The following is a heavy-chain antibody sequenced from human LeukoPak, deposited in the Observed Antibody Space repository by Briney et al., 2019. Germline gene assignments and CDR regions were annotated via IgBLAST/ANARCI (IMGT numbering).Heavy chain of an antibody. CDR2: ISAYNGNT. CDR3: ARDYYDSSGYLVGSGY. CDR1: GYTFTSYG. J-gene: IGHJ4*02. V-gene: IGHV1-18*01. D-gene: IGHD3-22*01. Sequence: ASVKVSCKASGYTFTSYGISWVRQAPGQGLEWMGWISAYNGNTNCAQKLQGRVTMTTDTSTSTAYMELRSLRSDDTAVYYCARDYYDSSGYLVGSGYWGQGTLVTVSS.